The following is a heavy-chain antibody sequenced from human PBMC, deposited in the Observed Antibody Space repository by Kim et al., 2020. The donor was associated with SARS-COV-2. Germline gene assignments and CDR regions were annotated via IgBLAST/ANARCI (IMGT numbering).Heavy chain of an antibody. D-gene: IGHD6-6*01. Sequence: AQKFQGGVTITADKSTSTAYMELSSLRSEATAVYYCASLAARLTDAFDIWGQGTMVTVSS. J-gene: IGHJ3*02. V-gene: IGHV1-69*02. CDR3: ASLAARLTDAFDI.